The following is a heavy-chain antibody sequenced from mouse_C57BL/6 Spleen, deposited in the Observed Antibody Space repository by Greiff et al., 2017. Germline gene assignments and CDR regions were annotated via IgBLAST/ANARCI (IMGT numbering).Heavy chain of an antibody. CDR1: GFTFSSYA. CDR2: ISDGGSYT. Sequence: EVNVVESGGGLVKPGGSLKLSCAASGFTFSSYAMSWVRQTPEKRLEWVATISDGGSYTYYPDNVKGRFTISRNNAKNKLYLQMSHLKSEDTAMYYCARGGSGDYYYWGQGTSVTVSS. V-gene: IGHV5-4*03. J-gene: IGHJ4*01. CDR3: ARGGSGDYYY. D-gene: IGHD2-13*01.